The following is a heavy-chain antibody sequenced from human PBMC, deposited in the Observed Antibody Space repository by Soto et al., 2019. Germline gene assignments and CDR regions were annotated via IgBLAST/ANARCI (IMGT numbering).Heavy chain of an antibody. J-gene: IGHJ4*02. D-gene: IGHD5-12*01. V-gene: IGHV3-23*01. CDR3: AKDLYSGYDFDY. Sequence: EVQLLESGGGLVQPGGSLRLSCAASGFTFSSYAMSWVRQAPGKGLEWVSAISGSGGSTYYADSVKGGFTISRDNSKNTLYLQMNSLRAEDTAVYYCAKDLYSGYDFDYWGQGTLVTVSS. CDR1: GFTFSSYA. CDR2: ISGSGGST.